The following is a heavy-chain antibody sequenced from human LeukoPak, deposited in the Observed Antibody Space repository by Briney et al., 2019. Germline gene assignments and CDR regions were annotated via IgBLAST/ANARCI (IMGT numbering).Heavy chain of an antibody. V-gene: IGHV3-21*01. CDR1: GFTFSSYS. J-gene: IGHJ2*01. CDR3: XXSDTTGYSPREWDYWYFDL. D-gene: IGHD3-9*01. Sequence: RAGGSLRLSCAASGFTFSSYSMNWVRQAPGKGLEWVSSISFGSGYIYYADSLKGRFTISRDNAKNSLYLQMNSLRAEDTAVYYXXXSDTTGYSPREWDYWYFDLWGRGTLVTVSS. CDR2: ISFGSGYI.